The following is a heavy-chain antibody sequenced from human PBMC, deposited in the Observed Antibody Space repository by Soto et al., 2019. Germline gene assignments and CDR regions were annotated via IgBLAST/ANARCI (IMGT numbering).Heavy chain of an antibody. CDR1: GGSISSSSYY. J-gene: IGHJ3*02. Sequence: QLLESGPGLVKPSETLSLTCTVSGGSISSSSYYWGWIRQPPGKGLEWIGSIYYSGSTYYNPSLKSRVTISVDTSKNQFSLKLSSVTAADTAVYYCWGSSGWADAFDIWGQGTMVTVSS. V-gene: IGHV4-39*01. CDR2: IYYSGST. D-gene: IGHD6-19*01. CDR3: WGSSGWADAFDI.